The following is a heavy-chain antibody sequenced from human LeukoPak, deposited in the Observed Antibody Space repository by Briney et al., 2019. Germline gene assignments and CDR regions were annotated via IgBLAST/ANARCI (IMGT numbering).Heavy chain of an antibody. V-gene: IGHV4-34*01. CDR3: ARDHLYSSGWYLGYDAFDI. D-gene: IGHD6-19*01. CDR2: INHDEYT. CDR1: GVSSNRND. J-gene: IGHJ3*02. Sequence: SETLSLTCAVYGVSSNRNDWSWIRQPPGKGLEWIGEINHDEYTNYNPSLKSRVTISVDTSKNQFSLKLSSVTAADTAVYYCARDHLYSSGWYLGYDAFDIWGQGTMVTVSS.